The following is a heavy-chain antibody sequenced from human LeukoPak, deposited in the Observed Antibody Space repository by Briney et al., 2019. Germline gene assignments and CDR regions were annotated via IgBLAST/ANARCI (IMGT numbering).Heavy chain of an antibody. CDR2: INPNSGGT. V-gene: IGHV1-2*02. CDR1: GYTFTGYY. J-gene: IGHJ6*02. D-gene: IGHD2-2*01. CDR3: ARGHCSRISCYEEYYYGMDV. Sequence: GASVKVSCKASGYTFTGYYMHWVRQAPGQGLEWMGWINPNSGGTEYAQKFQGRVIMTRDTSISTVYMELSRMRSDDTAVYYCARGHCSRISCYEEYYYGMDVWGQGTTVTVSS.